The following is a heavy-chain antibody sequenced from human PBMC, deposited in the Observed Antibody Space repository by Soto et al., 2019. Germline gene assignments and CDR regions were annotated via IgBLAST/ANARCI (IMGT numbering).Heavy chain of an antibody. CDR3: AHPLGFEDY. CDR1: GCSLITSGVG. V-gene: IGHV2-5*02. Sequence: QITLKESGPTLVKPTQTLTLTCTFSGCSLITSGVGVGWIRQPPGKALEWIALIYCDDDKRYRPSLKSRLTIPKDTSKNKVGLTMTNMDPVDTATYYCAHPLGFEDYWGQGTLVTVSS. CDR2: IYCDDDK. J-gene: IGHJ4*02.